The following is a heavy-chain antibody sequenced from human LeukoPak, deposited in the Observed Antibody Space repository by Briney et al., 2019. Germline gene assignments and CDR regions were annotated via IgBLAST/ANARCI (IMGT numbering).Heavy chain of an antibody. CDR2: INHSGST. J-gene: IGHJ3*02. Sequence: PSETLSLTCAVYGGSFSGYYWSWIRQPPGKGLEWIGEINHSGSTNYNPSLKSRVTISVDTSKNQFSLKLSSVTAADTAVYYCARALLGAFDIWGQGTMVTVSS. V-gene: IGHV4-34*01. CDR3: ARALLGAFDI. D-gene: IGHD7-27*01. CDR1: GGSFSGYY.